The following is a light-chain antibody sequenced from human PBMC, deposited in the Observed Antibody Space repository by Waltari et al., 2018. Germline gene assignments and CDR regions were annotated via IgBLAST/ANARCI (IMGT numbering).Light chain of an antibody. CDR1: SSNIGANYD. Sequence: QSALTQPPSVSGALGQRVTISCTGSSSNIGANYDVHWYQKLPEAAPKLLIYGNSMLPSWVPGRFSGSKSGTAASLVITGLQAGDEATYSCQSYDDMLGVVFGGGTKVTVL. CDR3: QSYDDMLGVV. CDR2: GNS. J-gene: IGLJ2*01. V-gene: IGLV1-40*01.